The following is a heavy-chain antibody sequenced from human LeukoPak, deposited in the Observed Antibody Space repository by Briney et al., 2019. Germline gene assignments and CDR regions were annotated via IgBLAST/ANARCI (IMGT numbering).Heavy chain of an antibody. V-gene: IGHV1-18*04. CDR2: ISGNQQNT. Sequence: ASVTVSCKASGYTFISYGIHWVRQAPGQGLEWMGWISGNQQNTHYAQSLQGRVSVTTDTSTSTVYMELRRLRSDDTAIYYCARGSVALSDYHYMDVWGRGTTVTVSS. CDR3: ARGSVALSDYHYMDV. CDR1: GYTFISYG. D-gene: IGHD4/OR15-4a*01. J-gene: IGHJ6*03.